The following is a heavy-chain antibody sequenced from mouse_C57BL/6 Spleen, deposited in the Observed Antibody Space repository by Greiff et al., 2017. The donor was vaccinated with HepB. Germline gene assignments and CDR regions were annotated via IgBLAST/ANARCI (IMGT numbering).Heavy chain of an antibody. CDR3: ARDGNYPYYFDY. CDR1: GYTFTSYW. Sequence: QVQLQQPGAELVKPGASVKMSCKASGYTFTSYWITWVKQRPGQGLEWIGDIYPGSGSTNYNEKFKSKATLTVDTSSSTAYMQLSSLTSEDSAVYYCARDGNYPYYFDYWGQGTTLTDSS. J-gene: IGHJ2*01. V-gene: IGHV1-55*01. D-gene: IGHD2-1*01. CDR2: IYPGSGST.